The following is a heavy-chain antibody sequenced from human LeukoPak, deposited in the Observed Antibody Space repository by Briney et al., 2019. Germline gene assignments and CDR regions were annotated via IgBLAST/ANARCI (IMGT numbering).Heavy chain of an antibody. CDR1: GFTFSSYA. Sequence: PGGSLRLSCAASGFTFSSYAMSWVRQAPGKGLEWVSAISGSGGSTYYADSVKGRFTISRDNSKNTLYLQMNSLRAEDTAVYYCARVEVLTGYNYYYYYMDVWGKGTTVTVSS. CDR2: ISGSGGST. V-gene: IGHV3-23*01. J-gene: IGHJ6*03. CDR3: ARVEVLTGYNYYYYYMDV. D-gene: IGHD3-9*01.